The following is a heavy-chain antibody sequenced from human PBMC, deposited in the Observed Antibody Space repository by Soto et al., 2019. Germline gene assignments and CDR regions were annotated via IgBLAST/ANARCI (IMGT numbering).Heavy chain of an antibody. V-gene: IGHV1-18*01. J-gene: IGHJ6*02. Sequence: AASVKVSCKASGYTFTSYGISWVRQAPGQGLEWMGWISAYNGNTNYAQKLQGRVTMTTDTSTSTAYMELRSLRSDDTAVYYCARDSSIAGPGVYYYYGMHVWGQGTTVTVSS. CDR1: GYTFTSYG. CDR3: ARDSSIAGPGVYYYYGMHV. D-gene: IGHD2-21*01. CDR2: ISAYNGNT.